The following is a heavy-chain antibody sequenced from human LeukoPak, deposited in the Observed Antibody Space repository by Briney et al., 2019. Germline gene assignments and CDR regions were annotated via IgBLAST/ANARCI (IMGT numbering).Heavy chain of an antibody. CDR2: INTDGSNT. V-gene: IGHV3-74*01. D-gene: IGHD6-13*01. CDR1: GFTFSGYW. CDR3: ARGGDSSNWYPGYFDY. J-gene: IGHJ4*02. Sequence: PGGSLRLSCAASGFTFSGYWMHWVRQPPGKGLVWVSRINTDGSNTGYADSVQGRFTISRDNGKNTLYLQMNSLRAEDTAVYYCARGGDSSNWYPGYFDYWGQGALVTVSS.